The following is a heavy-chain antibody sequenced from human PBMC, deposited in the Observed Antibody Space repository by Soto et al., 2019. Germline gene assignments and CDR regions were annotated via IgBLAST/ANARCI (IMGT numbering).Heavy chain of an antibody. D-gene: IGHD1-26*01. J-gene: IGHJ5*02. V-gene: IGHV3-21*01. CDR1: FTFSMYS. CDR3: TRDQGGSYDSWFDP. Sequence: EVQVVESGGGLVKPGGSLRLSCSFTFSMYSMNWVRQAPGKGLEWVASISSGGSYIKYADSVKGRFTISRDNAKNSESLQMNSLRVEDTAIYYCTRDQGGSYDSWFDPWGQGTLVTVSS. CDR2: ISSGGSYI.